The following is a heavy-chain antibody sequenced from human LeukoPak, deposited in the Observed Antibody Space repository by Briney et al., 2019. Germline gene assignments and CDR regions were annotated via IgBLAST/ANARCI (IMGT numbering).Heavy chain of an antibody. D-gene: IGHD6-19*01. J-gene: IGHJ4*02. CDR3: AKEERLVRSNVFDY. CDR2: ISGSGGST. CDR1: VFTFSSYA. V-gene: IGHV3-23*01. Sequence: GGSLRLSCAASVFTFSSYAMSWVRHAPGKGLEWVSAISGSGGSTSYADSVRGRFPISRHNPKNTLSLQMNSLRAEDTAVCYCAKEERLVRSNVFDYWGQGTLVTVSS.